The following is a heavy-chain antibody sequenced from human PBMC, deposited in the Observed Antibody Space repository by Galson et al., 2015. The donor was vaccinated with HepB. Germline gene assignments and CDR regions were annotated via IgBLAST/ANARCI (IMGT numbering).Heavy chain of an antibody. D-gene: IGHD6-6*01. J-gene: IGHJ4*02. V-gene: IGHV3-30*18. Sequence: SLRLSCAASGFIFSSYGMHWVRQGPGKGLEWVALISDDGTKKYYADSVKGRFTMSRDNSKNTLYLQMNSLRAEDTALYYCAKERIVARRAPFDSWGQGTLVTASS. CDR2: ISDDGTKK. CDR1: GFIFSSYG. CDR3: AKERIVARRAPFDS.